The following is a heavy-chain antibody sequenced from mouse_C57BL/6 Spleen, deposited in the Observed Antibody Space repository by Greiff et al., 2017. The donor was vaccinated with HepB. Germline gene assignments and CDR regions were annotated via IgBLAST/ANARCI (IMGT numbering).Heavy chain of an antibody. CDR3: ARGDYGSPYYFDY. Sequence: QVQLKQPGAELVMPGASVKLSCKASGYTFTSYWMHWVKQRPGQGLEWIGEIDPSDSYTNYNQKFKGKSTLTVDKSSSTAYMQLSSLTSEDSAVYYCARGDYGSPYYFDYWGQGTTLTVSS. CDR2: IDPSDSYT. CDR1: GYTFTSYW. J-gene: IGHJ2*01. V-gene: IGHV1-69*01. D-gene: IGHD1-1*01.